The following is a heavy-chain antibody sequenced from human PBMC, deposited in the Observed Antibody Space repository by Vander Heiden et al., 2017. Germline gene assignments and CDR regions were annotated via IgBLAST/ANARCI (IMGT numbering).Heavy chain of an antibody. CDR3: TTDGCVGNTISSFDY. V-gene: IGHV3-15*01. CDR1: GFTFSNAW. J-gene: IGHJ4*02. CDR2: IKSKTDGGTT. D-gene: IGHD3-9*01. Sequence: EVQLVESGGGLVKPGGSLRLSCAASGFTFSNAWMSWVRQAPGKGLEWVGRIKSKTDGGTTDYAAPVKCRFTISRDDSKNTLYLQMNSLKTEDTAVYYCTTDGCVGNTISSFDYWGQGTLVTVSS.